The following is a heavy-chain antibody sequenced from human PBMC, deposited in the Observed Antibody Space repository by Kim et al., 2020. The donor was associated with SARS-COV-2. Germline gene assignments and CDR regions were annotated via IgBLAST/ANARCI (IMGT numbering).Heavy chain of an antibody. J-gene: IGHJ4*02. V-gene: IGHV4-59*01. D-gene: IGHD3-22*01. Sequence: PSLKGRVTIAEDTSKNQFSLKMSSGTAADAAVYYCGRDRGDSSGYYDDYWGQGTLVTVSS. CDR3: GRDRGDSSGYYDDY.